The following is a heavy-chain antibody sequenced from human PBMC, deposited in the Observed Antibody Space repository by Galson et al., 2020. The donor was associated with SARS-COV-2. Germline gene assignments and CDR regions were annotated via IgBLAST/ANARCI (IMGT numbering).Heavy chain of an antibody. CDR2: IHTTGST. CDR1: GGSISSGSYY. J-gene: IGHJ3*02. V-gene: IGHV4-61*02. Sequence: SETLSLTCTVSGGSISSGSYYWSWLRQPAGKGLEWIVRIHTTGSTNYNPSLKRRVTISVDTSKNQFSLRLSSVTAADTAVYYCARSHDSSGNAFDIWGQGTMVTVSS. CDR3: ARSHDSSGNAFDI. D-gene: IGHD3-22*01.